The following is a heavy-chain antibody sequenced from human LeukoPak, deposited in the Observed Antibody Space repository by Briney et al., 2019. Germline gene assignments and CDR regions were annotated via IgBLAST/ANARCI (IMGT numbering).Heavy chain of an antibody. J-gene: IGHJ4*02. V-gene: IGHV3-48*03. CDR1: GFTFSSYE. CDR2: ISSSGSTI. Sequence: GGSLRLSCAASGFTFSSYEMNWVLQAPGKGLEWVSYISSSGSTIYYADSVKGRFTISRDNAKNSLYLQMNSLRAEDTAVYYCARPQIVVGYFDYWGQGTLVTVSS. D-gene: IGHD3-22*01. CDR3: ARPQIVVGYFDY.